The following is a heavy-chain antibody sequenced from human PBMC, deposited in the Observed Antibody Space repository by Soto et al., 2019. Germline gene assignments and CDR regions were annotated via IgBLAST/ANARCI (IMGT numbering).Heavy chain of an antibody. D-gene: IGHD2-2*02. J-gene: IGHJ4*02. Sequence: QVQLVQSGAEVKKPGSSVKVSCKASGGTFSSYTISWVRQAPGQGLEWMGRIIPILGIANYAEKFQGRVTITAEKSTSTAYMELSSMRSEDTAVYYCAMEYCSSTSCYSDYWGQGTLVTVSS. V-gene: IGHV1-69*02. CDR2: IIPILGIA. CDR1: GGTFSSYT. CDR3: AMEYCSSTSCYSDY.